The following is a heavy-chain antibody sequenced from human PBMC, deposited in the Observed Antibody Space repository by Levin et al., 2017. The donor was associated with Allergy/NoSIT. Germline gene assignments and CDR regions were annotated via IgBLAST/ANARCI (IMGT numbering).Heavy chain of an antibody. J-gene: IGHJ4*02. CDR3: ARGYNWNYPFDY. D-gene: IGHD1-7*01. Sequence: PSETLSLTCAVSGDSISRGGYSWTWIRQPPGKGLEWIGYVYYSGTTEYNPSLKSRVTISIDTSKNQFSLRLNSVTAADTAVYFCARGYNWNYPFDYWGQGTLVTVSA. CDR2: VYYSGTT. V-gene: IGHV4-30-2*01. CDR1: GDSISRGGYS.